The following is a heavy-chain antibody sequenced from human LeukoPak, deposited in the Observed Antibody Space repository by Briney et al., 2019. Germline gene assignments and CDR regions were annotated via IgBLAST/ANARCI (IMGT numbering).Heavy chain of an antibody. Sequence: SETLSLTCSVSDDSITMYYWTWIRQPPGKGLEWIGYVDHTGSTNFNPSLNGRVSISRDTTNNLFSLRLRSVTAADTAVYFCARSKGRVSWFDPWGQGTLVTVSS. D-gene: IGHD4-11*01. V-gene: IGHV4-59*01. CDR1: DDSITMYY. CDR2: VDHTGST. J-gene: IGHJ5*02. CDR3: ARSKGRVSWFDP.